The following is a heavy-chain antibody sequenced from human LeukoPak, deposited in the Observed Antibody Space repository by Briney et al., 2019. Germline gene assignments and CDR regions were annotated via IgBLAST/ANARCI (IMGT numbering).Heavy chain of an antibody. J-gene: IGHJ4*02. D-gene: IGHD6-13*01. CDR2: IYYSGST. CDR1: GGSISSGGYY. Sequence: PSETLSLTCTVSGGSISSGGYYWSWIRQHPGKGLEWIGYIYYSGSTYYNPSLKSRVTISVDTSKNQFSLKLSSVTAADTAVYYCARDSDSSSWCFFDYWGQGTLVTVSS. CDR3: ARDSDSSSWCFFDY. V-gene: IGHV4-31*03.